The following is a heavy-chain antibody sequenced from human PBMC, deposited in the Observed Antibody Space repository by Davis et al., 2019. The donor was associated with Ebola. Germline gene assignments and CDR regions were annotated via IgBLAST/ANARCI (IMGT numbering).Heavy chain of an antibody. V-gene: IGHV5-51*01. D-gene: IGHD2-2*01. CDR1: GYSFTDYW. CDR3: ARGDYCSISTCPFDS. CDR2: IYPGDSRI. J-gene: IGHJ4*02. Sequence: GESLKISCKGSGYSFTDYWIGWVRQMPGKGLEWMGIIYPGDSRIRYSPSFQGHVTLSVDKSFTTAYLQWSSRKASDTAMYYCARGDYCSISTCPFDSWGQGTLVTVSS.